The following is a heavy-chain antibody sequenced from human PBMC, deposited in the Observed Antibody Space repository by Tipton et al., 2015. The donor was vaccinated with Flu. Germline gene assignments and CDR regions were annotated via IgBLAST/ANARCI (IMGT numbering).Heavy chain of an antibody. Sequence: TLSLTCSISGGSINSPFWSWIRQPAGERLEWIGRIHTSGSSNYNPSLKSRVSMSIDTSRNLFSLSLSSVTAADSAVYYCARERRGGWPFYDAFDFWGQGTTVTVSS. V-gene: IGHV4-4*07. CDR2: IHTSGSS. J-gene: IGHJ3*01. D-gene: IGHD6-19*01. CDR3: ARERRGGWPFYDAFDF. CDR1: GGSINSPF.